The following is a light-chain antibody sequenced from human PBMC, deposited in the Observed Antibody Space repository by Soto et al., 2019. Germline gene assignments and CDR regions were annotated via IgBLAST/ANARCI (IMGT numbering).Light chain of an antibody. CDR3: AAWDDSLTGLL. V-gene: IGLV2-8*01. CDR2: EVS. J-gene: IGLJ2*01. Sequence: QSALTQPPSASGSPGQSVAISCTGTSSDIGAYNYVSWYQQYPGKAPKLILYEVSTRPSGVPDRFSGSKSGNTASLTVSGLQADDEAHYYCAAWDDSLTGLLIGGGTKLTVL. CDR1: SSDIGAYNY.